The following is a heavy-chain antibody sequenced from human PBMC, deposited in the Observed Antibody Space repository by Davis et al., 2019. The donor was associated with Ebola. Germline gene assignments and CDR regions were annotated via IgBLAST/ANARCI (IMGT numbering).Heavy chain of an antibody. CDR3: ARDPYYDSSGPSA. D-gene: IGHD3-22*01. CDR2: INHSGST. CDR1: GGSFSGYY. J-gene: IGHJ5*02. V-gene: IGHV4-34*01. Sequence: PGGSLRLSCAVYGGSFSGYYWTWIRQPPGKGLEWIGEINHSGSTNYNPSLKSRVPISVDTSKNQFSLKLSSVTAADTAVYYCARDPYYDSSGPSAWGQGTLVTVSS.